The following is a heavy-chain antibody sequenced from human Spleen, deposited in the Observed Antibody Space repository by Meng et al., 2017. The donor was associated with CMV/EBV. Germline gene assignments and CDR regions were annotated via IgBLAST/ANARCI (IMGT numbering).Heavy chain of an antibody. D-gene: IGHD6-19*01. CDR2: IRYDGSNK. CDR1: GFTFSSYG. Sequence: GESLKISCAASGFTFSSYGMHWVRQAPGKGLEWVAFIRYDGSNKYYADSVKGRFTISRDNSKNTLYLQMNSLRAEDTAVYYCAKRAKIAVAGNYYYYYYGMDVWGQGTTVPFSS. CDR3: AKRAKIAVAGNYYYYYYGMDV. J-gene: IGHJ6*02. V-gene: IGHV3-30*02.